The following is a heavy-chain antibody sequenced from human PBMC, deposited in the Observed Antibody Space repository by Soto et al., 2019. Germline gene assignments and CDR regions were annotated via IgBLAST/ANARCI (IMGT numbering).Heavy chain of an antibody. Sequence: RGSLRLSCAASGFTFSSYGMNWVRQAPGKGLEWVSSISSSSSYIYYADSVKGRFSMSRDNARNLVYLQMNSLRADDTAVYFCARETTHDAIDIWGQGTMVTVSS. CDR2: ISSSSSYI. D-gene: IGHD4-17*01. V-gene: IGHV3-21*06. J-gene: IGHJ3*02. CDR1: GFTFSSYG. CDR3: ARETTHDAIDI.